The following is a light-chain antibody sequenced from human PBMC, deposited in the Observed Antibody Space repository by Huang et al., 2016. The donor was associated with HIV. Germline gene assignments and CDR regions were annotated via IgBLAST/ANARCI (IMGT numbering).Light chain of an antibody. V-gene: IGKV3-15*01. CDR2: AAY. Sequence: ETVMTQSPVTLSVSPGDRASLSCRSRQIVSSHVAWDQQKPGQAPRLRIYAAYTRATGVPARFSGSGAGTEFTLTISTLQSEDSAVYYCQQYNDFRSTFGPGTRVEIK. CDR3: QQYNDFRST. CDR1: QIVSSH. J-gene: IGKJ3*01.